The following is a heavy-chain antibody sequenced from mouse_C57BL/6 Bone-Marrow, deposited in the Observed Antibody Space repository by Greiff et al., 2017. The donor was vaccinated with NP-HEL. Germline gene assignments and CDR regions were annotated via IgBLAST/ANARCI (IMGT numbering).Heavy chain of an antibody. D-gene: IGHD1-1*01. CDR1: GFTFSDYY. J-gene: IGHJ4*01. CDR2: ISNGGGST. Sequence: EVHLVESGGGLVQPGGSLKLSCAASGFTFSDYYMYWVRQTPEKRLEWVAYISNGGGSTYYPDTVKGRFTISRDNAKNTLYLQMSRLKSEDTAMYYCARPDYYGSNYYAMDYWGQGTSVTVSS. V-gene: IGHV5-12*01. CDR3: ARPDYYGSNYYAMDY.